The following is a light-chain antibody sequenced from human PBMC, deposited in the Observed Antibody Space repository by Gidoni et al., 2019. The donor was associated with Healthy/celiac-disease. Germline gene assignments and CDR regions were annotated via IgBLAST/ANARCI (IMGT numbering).Light chain of an antibody. J-gene: IGKJ3*01. V-gene: IGKV1-33*01. CDR3: QQYDNLLRAT. Sequence: DIQTTQSPTSLSASVGDRVTITCQASQDIINYLNWYQQKPGKAPKLLIYDASNLETGVPSRFSGSVSGTDFTFTISSLQPEDIATYYYQQYDNLLRATFGPGTKVDIK. CDR1: QDIINY. CDR2: DAS.